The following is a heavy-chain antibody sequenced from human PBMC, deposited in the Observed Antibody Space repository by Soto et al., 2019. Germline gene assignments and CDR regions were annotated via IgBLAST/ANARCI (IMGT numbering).Heavy chain of an antibody. D-gene: IGHD3-16*01. CDR1: GGAISVSY. CDR3: ARGGLPSRNWFDP. CDR2: VYYTGST. J-gene: IGHJ5*02. V-gene: IGHV4-59*08. Sequence: SETLSLTCSVSGGAISVSYWSLIRQSPGKGLEWLGYVYYTGSTNYSPSLRSRVSISVDTSKNQFSLKLSSVTAADTDVYYCARGGLPSRNWFDPWGQGNLVTVSS.